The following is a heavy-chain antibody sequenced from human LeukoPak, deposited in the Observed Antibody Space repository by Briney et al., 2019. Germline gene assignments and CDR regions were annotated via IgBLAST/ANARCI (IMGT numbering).Heavy chain of an antibody. D-gene: IGHD1-26*01. Sequence: PSETLSLTCAVYGVSFSGYYWNWIRQPPGKGREWIGEINHSGSTNYNPSLKSRVTISVDTSKNQFSLKLSSVTAADTAVYYCARSSGSYYVFNYWGQGTLVTVSS. J-gene: IGHJ4*02. CDR3: ARSSGSYYVFNY. CDR2: INHSGST. V-gene: IGHV4-34*01. CDR1: GVSFSGYY.